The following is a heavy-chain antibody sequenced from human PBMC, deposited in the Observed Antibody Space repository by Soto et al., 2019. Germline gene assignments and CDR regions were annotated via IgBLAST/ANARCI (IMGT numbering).Heavy chain of an antibody. CDR1: GFTFSSYA. Sequence: GGSLRLSCAASGFTFSSYAMSWVRQAPGKGLEWVSAISGSGGSTYYADSVKGRFTISRDNSKNTLYLQMNSLRAEDTAVYYCAKVQYIGYDYHGAFLDYWGQGTLVTVSS. V-gene: IGHV3-23*01. D-gene: IGHD5-12*01. CDR2: ISGSGGST. J-gene: IGHJ4*02. CDR3: AKVQYIGYDYHGAFLDY.